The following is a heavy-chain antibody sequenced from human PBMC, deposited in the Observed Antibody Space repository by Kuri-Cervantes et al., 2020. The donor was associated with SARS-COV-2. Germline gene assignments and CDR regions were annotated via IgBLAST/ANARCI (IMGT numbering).Heavy chain of an antibody. V-gene: IGHV1-2*04. CDR3: ARDPVPQDVFVYYYYGMDV. Sequence: ASVKVSCKASGYTFTSYYIHWVRQAPGQGLEWMGWINPNSGGTNYAQKFQGWVTMTRDTSISTAYMELSRLRSDDTAVYYCARDPVPQDVFVYYYYGMDVWGQGTTVTVSS. CDR1: GYTFTSYY. D-gene: IGHD3-10*02. J-gene: IGHJ6*02. CDR2: INPNSGGT.